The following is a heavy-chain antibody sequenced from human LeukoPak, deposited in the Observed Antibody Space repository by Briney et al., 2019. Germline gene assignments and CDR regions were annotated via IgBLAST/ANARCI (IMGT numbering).Heavy chain of an antibody. CDR3: ARVADYGSGSPVLYGMDV. CDR2: IYYSGST. D-gene: IGHD3-10*01. Sequence: SETLSLTCTVSGGSISSGGYYWSWIRQHPGKGLEWIGYIYYSGSTYYNPSLKSRVTISVDTSKNQFSLKLSSVTAADTAVYYCARVADYGSGSPVLYGMDVWGQGTTVTVSS. CDR1: GGSISSGGYY. V-gene: IGHV4-31*03. J-gene: IGHJ6*02.